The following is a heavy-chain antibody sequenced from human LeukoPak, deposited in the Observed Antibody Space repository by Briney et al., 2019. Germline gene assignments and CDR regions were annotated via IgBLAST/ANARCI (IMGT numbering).Heavy chain of an antibody. J-gene: IGHJ3*02. V-gene: IGHV3-48*03. CDR1: GFTFSSYE. Sequence: PGGSLRLSCAASGFTFSSYEMNWVRQTPGKGLEWVSYISPGGRSIHYADSVKGRFTISRDNTQDSLYLQMNSLRAEDTAVYYCARDLISAPFYGSGLNAFDIWGQGTMVTVSS. D-gene: IGHD3-10*01. CDR2: ISPGGRSI. CDR3: ARDLISAPFYGSGLNAFDI.